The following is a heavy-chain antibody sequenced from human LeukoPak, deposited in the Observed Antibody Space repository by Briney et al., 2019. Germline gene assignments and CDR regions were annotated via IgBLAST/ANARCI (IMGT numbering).Heavy chain of an antibody. CDR2: IIPIFGTA. Sequence: SVKVSCKASGGTFSSYAISWVRQAPGQGLEWMGRIIPIFGTANYAQKFQGRVTITTDESTSTAYMELSSLRSEDTDVYYCARDMTYYYDSSGYLLGAFDIWGQGTMVTVSS. CDR3: ARDMTYYYDSSGYLLGAFDI. V-gene: IGHV1-69*05. J-gene: IGHJ3*02. D-gene: IGHD3-22*01. CDR1: GGTFSSYA.